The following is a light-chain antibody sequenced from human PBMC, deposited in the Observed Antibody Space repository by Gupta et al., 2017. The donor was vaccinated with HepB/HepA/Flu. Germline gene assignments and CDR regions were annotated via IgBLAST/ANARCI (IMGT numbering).Light chain of an antibody. V-gene: IGKV3D-15*01. J-gene: IGKJ1*01. Sequence: ERLMTQSPATLSASPGERVALSCRASQSVGGYLAWYMTRPGQHPRLLIYGSSNRASGIPVRFSGSGSGTDFTLTITGLQSEDFAIYYCHHKNTWPWTFGQGTKVDIK. CDR3: HHKNTWPWT. CDR2: GSS. CDR1: QSVGGY.